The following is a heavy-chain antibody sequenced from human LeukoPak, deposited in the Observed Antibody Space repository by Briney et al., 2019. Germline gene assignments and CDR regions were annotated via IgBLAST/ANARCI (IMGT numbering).Heavy chain of an antibody. D-gene: IGHD1-1*01. CDR3: ARDSLSRTGTDLFDY. CDR1: GYTFTSYA. V-gene: IGHV1-3*01. J-gene: IGHJ4*02. Sequence: ASVKVSCKASGYTFTSYAMHWVRQAPGQRLEWMGWINAGNGNTKYSQKFQGRVTITRDTSASTAYMELSSLRSEDTAVYHCARDSLSRTGTDLFDYWGQGTLVTVSS. CDR2: INAGNGNT.